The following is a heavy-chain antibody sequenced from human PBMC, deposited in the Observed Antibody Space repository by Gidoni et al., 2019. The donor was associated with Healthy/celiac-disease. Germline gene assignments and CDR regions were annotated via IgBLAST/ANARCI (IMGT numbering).Heavy chain of an antibody. CDR2: IYYSGST. CDR3: ASIYDYVWGSYRYNAFDI. J-gene: IGHJ3*02. Sequence: QVQLQESGPGLVKPSETLSLTCTVSGGSISSYYWSWIRQPPGKGLEWIGYIYYSGSTNYNPSLKSRVTISVDTSKNQFSLKLSSVTAADTAVYYCASIYDYVWGSYRYNAFDIWGQGTMVTVSS. V-gene: IGHV4-59*01. CDR1: GGSISSYY. D-gene: IGHD3-16*02.